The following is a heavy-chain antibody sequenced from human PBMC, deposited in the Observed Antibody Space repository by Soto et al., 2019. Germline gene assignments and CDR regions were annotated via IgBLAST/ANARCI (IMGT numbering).Heavy chain of an antibody. D-gene: IGHD4-17*01. Sequence: GGSLRLSCAASGFTFSSYSMNWVRQAPGKGLEWVSYISSSSSTIYYADSVKGRFTISRDNAKNSLYLQMNSLRVEDTAVYYCARDSSDYGDPDYYYYYYMDVWGKGTTVTVSS. CDR3: ARDSSDYGDPDYYYYYYMDV. CDR2: ISSSSSTI. V-gene: IGHV3-48*01. CDR1: GFTFSSYS. J-gene: IGHJ6*03.